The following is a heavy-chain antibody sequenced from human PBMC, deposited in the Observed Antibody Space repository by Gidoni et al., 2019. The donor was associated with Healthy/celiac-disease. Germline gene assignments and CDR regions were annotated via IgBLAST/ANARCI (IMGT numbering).Heavy chain of an antibody. CDR2: INHSGST. CDR1: GGSFSGYY. D-gene: IGHD2-2*01. V-gene: IGHV4-34*01. J-gene: IGHJ4*02. CDR3: ARGQSLIYCSSTSCLGYFDY. Sequence: QVQLQQWGAGLLKPSETLSLTCAVYGGSFSGYYWSWIRQPPGKGLEWIWEINHSGSTNYNPSLKSRVTISVDTSKNQFSLKLSSVTAADTAVYYCARGQSLIYCSSTSCLGYFDYWGQGTLVTVSS.